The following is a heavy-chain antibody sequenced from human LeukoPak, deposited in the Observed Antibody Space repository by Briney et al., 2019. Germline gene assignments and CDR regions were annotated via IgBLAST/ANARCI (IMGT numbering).Heavy chain of an antibody. D-gene: IGHD3-22*01. V-gene: IGHV1-69*05. CDR3: ARDSYYDSNWFDP. CDR1: GGTFSSYA. Sequence: ASVKVSCKASGGTFSSYAISWVRQAPGQGLEWMGGIIPIFGTANYAQKFQGRVTITRNTSISTAYMELSSLRSEDTAVYYCARDSYYDSNWFDPWGQGTLVTVSS. J-gene: IGHJ5*02. CDR2: IIPIFGTA.